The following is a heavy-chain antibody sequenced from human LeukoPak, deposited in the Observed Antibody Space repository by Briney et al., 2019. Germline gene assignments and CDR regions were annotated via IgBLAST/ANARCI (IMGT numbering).Heavy chain of an antibody. J-gene: IGHJ6*03. CDR1: GFTFNGYW. D-gene: IGHD6-13*01. V-gene: IGHV3-7*01. CDR3: ARVSVLVNSSSWYYYYYYMDV. CDR2: IKEDGSEK. Sequence: GGSLRLSCAASGFTFNGYWMSWVRQAPGKGLEWVANIKEDGSEKYYVDSVKGRFTISRDNAKNSLYLQMNSLRAEDTAVYYCARVSVLVNSSSWYYYYYYMDVWGKGTTVTVSS.